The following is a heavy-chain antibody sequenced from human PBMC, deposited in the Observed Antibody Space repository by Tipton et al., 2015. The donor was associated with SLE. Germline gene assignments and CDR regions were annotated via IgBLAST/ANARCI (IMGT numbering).Heavy chain of an antibody. V-gene: IGHV4-31*03. CDR1: GGSISSGGYY. CDR3: ARRDDNSNYYYMDV. J-gene: IGHJ6*03. CDR2: IYYSGST. Sequence: TLSLTCTVSGGSISSGGYYWSWIRQHPGKGLEWIGYIYYSGSTYYNPSLKSRVTISVDTSKNQFSLKLSSVTAADTAVYYCARRDDNSNYYYMDVWGKGNTVTVSS. D-gene: IGHD4-11*01.